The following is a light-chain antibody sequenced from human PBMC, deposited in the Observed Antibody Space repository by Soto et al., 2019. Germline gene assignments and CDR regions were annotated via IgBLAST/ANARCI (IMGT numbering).Light chain of an antibody. J-gene: IGKJ1*01. CDR2: ETS. CDR1: RSLTRW. V-gene: IGKV1-5*03. Sequence: DIQMSQSPSTLSASVGDRVTITCRASRSLTRWLAWYQQKPGRAPKLLIYETSILQTGVPSRFSGSWSGTDFTLTISGVQPDDIATYYCQQYRTFWSFRQGTRVEVK. CDR3: QQYRTFWS.